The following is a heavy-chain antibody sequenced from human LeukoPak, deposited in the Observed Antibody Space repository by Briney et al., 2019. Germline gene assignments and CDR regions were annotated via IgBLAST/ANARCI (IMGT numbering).Heavy chain of an antibody. Sequence: SETLSLTCTVSGGSISSYYWSWIRQPPGKGLEWIGYIYYSGSTNYNPSLKSRVTISVDTSKNQFSLKLSSVTAADTAVYYCVRHSGWYHWFDPWGQGTLVTVSS. J-gene: IGHJ5*02. CDR2: IYYSGST. V-gene: IGHV4-59*08. D-gene: IGHD6-19*01. CDR1: GGSISSYY. CDR3: VRHSGWYHWFDP.